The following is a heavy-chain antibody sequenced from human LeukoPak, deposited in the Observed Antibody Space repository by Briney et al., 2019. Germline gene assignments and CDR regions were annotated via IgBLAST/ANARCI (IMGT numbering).Heavy chain of an antibody. J-gene: IGHJ5*02. CDR3: ARVRTKYANWFDP. D-gene: IGHD1-14*01. CDR2: IYYSGST. V-gene: IGHV4-59*01. Sequence: SETLSLTCTVSGGSISSYYWSWIRQPPGKGLEWIGYIYYSGSTNYNPPLKSRVTISVDTSKNQFSLKLSSVTAADTAVYYCARVRTKYANWFDPWGQGTLVTVSS. CDR1: GGSISSYY.